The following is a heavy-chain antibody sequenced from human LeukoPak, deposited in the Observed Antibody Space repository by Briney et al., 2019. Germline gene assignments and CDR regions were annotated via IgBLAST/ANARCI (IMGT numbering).Heavy chain of an antibody. D-gene: IGHD2-2*01. CDR3: AKDGGSVVPADTFDY. V-gene: IGHV3-23*01. Sequence: GGSLRLSGAASGFTFSSYAMSWVRQAPGKGLEWVSAISGSGGSTYYADSVKGRFTISRDNSKNTLYLQMNSLRAEDTAVYYCAKDGGSVVPADTFDYWGQGTLVTVSS. CDR2: ISGSGGST. CDR1: GFTFSSYA. J-gene: IGHJ4*02.